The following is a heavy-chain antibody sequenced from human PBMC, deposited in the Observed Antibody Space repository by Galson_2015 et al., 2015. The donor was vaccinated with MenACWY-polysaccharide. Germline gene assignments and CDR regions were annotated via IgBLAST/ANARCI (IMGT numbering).Heavy chain of an antibody. V-gene: IGHV4-34*01. CDR2: IIHSGTT. J-gene: IGHJ5*01. D-gene: IGHD1-26*01. CDR1: GGFFSDSF. CDR3: GRGGHSGSHTAFDS. Sequence: ETLSFSCAVYGGFFSDSFWSWLRPPRERVVGLIWEIIHSGTTNYTQTLKSRVAISADTSTNPSSMKLTSVTAADTAVYYCGRGGHSGSHTAFDSWGQGTLVTVYS.